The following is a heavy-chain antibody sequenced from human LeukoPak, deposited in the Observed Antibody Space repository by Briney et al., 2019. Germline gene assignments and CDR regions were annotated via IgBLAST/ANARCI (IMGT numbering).Heavy chain of an antibody. Sequence: NPRGSLRLSCSTSGFTFSRFSMRWVRQAPGKGLEWVASIYFSGNFISYADSVKGRFTISRDNANNSVYLQMSSLTVDDTAVYYCAREFSIIGNFDYWGQGTLITVSS. V-gene: IGHV3-21*01. CDR2: IYFSGNFI. CDR3: AREFSIIGNFDY. CDR1: GFTFSRFS. D-gene: IGHD3-3*02. J-gene: IGHJ4*02.